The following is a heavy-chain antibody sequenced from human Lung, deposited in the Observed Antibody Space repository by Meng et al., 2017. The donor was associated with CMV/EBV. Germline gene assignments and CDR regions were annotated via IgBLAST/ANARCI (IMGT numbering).Heavy chain of an antibody. J-gene: IGHJ2*01. CDR1: GYTFIGYY. Sequence: VKPVHAGDEVKKPVVSVKLPCKASGYTFIGYYIHWVRQAHGQGLEWMGWINPNTGGTKYAQKFQGWVTLTRDTSISTAYMELSRLRSDDTAVYYCAREGLVGDLRYFDLWGRGTLVTVSS. CDR2: INPNTGGT. CDR3: AREGLVGDLRYFDL. V-gene: IGHV1-2*04. D-gene: IGHD3-16*01.